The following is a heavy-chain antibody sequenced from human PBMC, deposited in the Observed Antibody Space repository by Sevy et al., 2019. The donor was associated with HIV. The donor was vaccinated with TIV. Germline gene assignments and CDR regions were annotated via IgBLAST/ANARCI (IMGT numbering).Heavy chain of an antibody. D-gene: IGHD2-21*02. CDR1: GGSISSYY. CDR2: IYYSGST. J-gene: IGHJ4*02. V-gene: IGHV4-59*01. Sequence: SETLSLTCTVSGGSISSYYWSWIRQPPGKGLEWIGYIYYSGSTNYNPSPKSRFTISVDTSKNQFSLKLSSVTAADTAVYYCARDRTVATSDRVTYCGGDCYTGVFDYWGQGTLVTVSS. CDR3: ARDRTVATSDRVTYCGGDCYTGVFDY.